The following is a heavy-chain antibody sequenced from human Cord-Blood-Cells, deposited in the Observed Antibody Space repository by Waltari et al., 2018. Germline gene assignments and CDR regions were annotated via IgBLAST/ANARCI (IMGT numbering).Heavy chain of an antibody. V-gene: IGHV3-53*01. CDR2: IYSGGST. CDR1: GFTVSSHY. J-gene: IGHJ6*02. CDR3: AREGPSRGSSTGGYYYGMDV. Sequence: EVQLVESGGGLIQPGGSLRLSCAASGFTVSSHYMSWVRPAPGKGLEWVSVIYSGGSTYYADSVKGRFTISRDNSKNTLYLQMNSLRAEDTAVYYCAREGPSRGSSTGGYYYGMDVWGQGTTVTVSS. D-gene: IGHD1-26*01.